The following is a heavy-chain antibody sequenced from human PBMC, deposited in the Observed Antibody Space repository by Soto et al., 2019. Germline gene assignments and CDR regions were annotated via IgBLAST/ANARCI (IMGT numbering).Heavy chain of an antibody. CDR1: GFTFSSYA. CDR2: ISGSGDST. D-gene: IGHD4-17*01. CDR3: AKRTVGWYFDL. Sequence: EVQLLESGGGLVQPGGSLRLSCAASGFTFSSYAMSRVRQAPGKGLEWVSAISGSGDSTYYADSVKGRFTISRDNSKNTQYLQMNSLRAEDTAVYYCAKRTVGWYFDLWGRGTLVTVSS. J-gene: IGHJ2*01. V-gene: IGHV3-23*01.